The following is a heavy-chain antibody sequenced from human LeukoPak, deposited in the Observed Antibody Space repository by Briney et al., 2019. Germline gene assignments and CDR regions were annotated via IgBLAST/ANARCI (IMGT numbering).Heavy chain of an antibody. Sequence: GGSLRLSCAASGFSVSDNYMSWVRQAPGKGLEWVSLIYSDGSTYYADSVKGRFTISRDNSKNTVFLQMNSLRFEDTALYFCARRWDSSGPIDYWGQGTLVSVSS. J-gene: IGHJ4*01. CDR2: IYSDGST. V-gene: IGHV3-53*05. CDR3: ARRWDSSGPIDY. D-gene: IGHD3-22*01. CDR1: GFSVSDNY.